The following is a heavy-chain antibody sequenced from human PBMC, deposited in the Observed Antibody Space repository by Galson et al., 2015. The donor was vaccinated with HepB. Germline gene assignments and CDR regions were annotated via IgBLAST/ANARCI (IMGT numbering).Heavy chain of an antibody. CDR1: GFTFSSYS. J-gene: IGHJ4*02. V-gene: IGHV3-48*01. CDR3: ARVSQHSRAYFFDY. D-gene: IGHD3-22*01. Sequence: SLRLSCAASGFTFSSYSMNWVRQAPGKGLEWVSYISSGSTTIYYADSVQDRFTISRDNAKNSLYLQMHSLRAEDTAIYYCARVSQHSRAYFFDYWGQGTLVTVSS. CDR2: ISSGSTTI.